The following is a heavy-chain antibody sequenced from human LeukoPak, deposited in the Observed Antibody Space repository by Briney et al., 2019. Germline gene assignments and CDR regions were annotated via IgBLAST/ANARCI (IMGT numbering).Heavy chain of an antibody. D-gene: IGHD2-2*01. CDR3: AREASPIDY. J-gene: IGHJ4*02. V-gene: IGHV4-39*07. Sequence: SETLSLTCTVSGGSISSSSYYWGWIRQPPGKGLEWIGSIYYSGSTYYNPSLKSRVTISVDTSKNQFSLKLSSVTAADTAVYYCAREASPIDYWGQGTLVTVSS. CDR2: IYYSGST. CDR1: GGSISSSSYY.